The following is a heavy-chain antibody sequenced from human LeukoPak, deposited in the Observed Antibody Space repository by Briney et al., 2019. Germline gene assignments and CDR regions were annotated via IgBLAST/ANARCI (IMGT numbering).Heavy chain of an antibody. CDR1: GYTFTGYY. V-gene: IGHV1-2*02. CDR3: TRDLAYCGGDCYSLVDF. D-gene: IGHD2-21*01. J-gene: IGHJ4*02. CDR2: INPNSGGT. Sequence: ASVKVSCKASGYTFTGYYMHWVRQAPGQGLEWMGWINPNSGGTKYAQKFQGRLTMTRDTSISTAYMELKRLRDDDTALYYCTRDLAYCGGDCYSLVDFWGQGTLVTVSS.